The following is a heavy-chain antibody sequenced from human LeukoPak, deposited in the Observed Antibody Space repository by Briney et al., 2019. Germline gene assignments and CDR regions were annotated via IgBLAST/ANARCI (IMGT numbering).Heavy chain of an antibody. J-gene: IGHJ6*02. D-gene: IGHD3-22*01. CDR1: GFTFSSEA. CDR3: ARDSNYYDSSGKVYGMDV. V-gene: IGHV3-30*04. CDR2: ISYDGSNK. Sequence: GRSLRLSCAASGFTFSSEAMHWVRQAPGKGLEWVAVISYDGSNKYYADSVKGRFTISRDNSKNTLYLQMNSLRAEDTAVYYCARDSNYYDSSGKVYGMDVWGQGTTVTVSS.